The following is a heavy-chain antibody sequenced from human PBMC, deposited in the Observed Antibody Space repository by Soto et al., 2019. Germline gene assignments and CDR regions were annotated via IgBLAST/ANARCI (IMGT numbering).Heavy chain of an antibody. CDR2: INSDGSST. CDR1: GFTFSSYW. V-gene: IGHV3-74*01. J-gene: IGHJ4*02. CDR3: ALYYYGSGSYKGTPYFDY. Sequence: EVQLVESGGGLVQPGGSLRLSCAASGFTFSSYWMHWVRQAPGKGLVWVSRINSDGSSTSYADSVKGRFTISRDNAKNTLYLQMNRLRAEDTAVYYCALYYYGSGSYKGTPYFDYWGQGTLVTVSS. D-gene: IGHD3-10*01.